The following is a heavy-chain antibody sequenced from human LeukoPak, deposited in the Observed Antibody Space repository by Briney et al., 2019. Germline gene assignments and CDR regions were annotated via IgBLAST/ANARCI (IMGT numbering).Heavy chain of an antibody. CDR3: AREARNTAMVTAFDY. J-gene: IGHJ4*02. D-gene: IGHD5-18*01. Sequence: PGGSLRLSCAASGFTFSSYSMNWVRQAPGKGLEWVSSISSSSSYIYYADSVKGRFTISRDNAKNSLYLQMNSLRAEDTAVYYCAREARNTAMVTAFDYWGQGTLVTVSS. CDR1: GFTFSSYS. V-gene: IGHV3-21*01. CDR2: ISSSSSYI.